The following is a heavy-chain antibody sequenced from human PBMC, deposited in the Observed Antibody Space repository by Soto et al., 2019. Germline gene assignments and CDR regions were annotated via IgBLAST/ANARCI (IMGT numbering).Heavy chain of an antibody. CDR2: IHYDGRT. J-gene: IGHJ4*02. CDR1: GGSITSGDYY. Sequence: SETLSLTCSVSGGSITSGDYYWTWIRQHPGKGLEWIAYIHYDGRTYYNPSLQSRTATSVDTSKNQFSLELNSVTGADTAVYYCARRHSSSGGGFDYWGQGTLVTVSS. V-gene: IGHV4-31*02. CDR3: ARRHSSSGGGFDY. D-gene: IGHD2-2*01.